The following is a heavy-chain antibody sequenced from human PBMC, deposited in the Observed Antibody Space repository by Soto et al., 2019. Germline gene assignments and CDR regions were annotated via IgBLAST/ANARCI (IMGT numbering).Heavy chain of an antibody. V-gene: IGHV1-18*01. Sequence: QVQLVQSGAEVKKPGASVKVSCKASGYTFTSYGISWVRQAPGQGLEWMGWVSAYNGNTNYAQKLQGRVTMTTDTSTSTAYMELRSLRSDDTAVYYCAFGREEAGMHYYYYGMDVWGQGTTVTVSS. CDR3: AFGREEAGMHYYYYGMDV. CDR2: VSAYNGNT. CDR1: GYTFTSYG. D-gene: IGHD1-26*01. J-gene: IGHJ6*02.